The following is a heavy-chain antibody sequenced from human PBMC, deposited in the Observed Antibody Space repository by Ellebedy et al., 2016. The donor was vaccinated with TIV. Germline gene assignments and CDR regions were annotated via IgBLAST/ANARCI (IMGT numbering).Heavy chain of an antibody. D-gene: IGHD6-19*01. J-gene: IGHJ6*02. CDR1: GGTFSSYG. CDR2: ISAYNGNT. Sequence: ASVKVSCXASGGTFSSYGICWVRQAPGQGLEWMGWISAYNGNTNYAQKLQGRVTMTTDTSTSTAYMELRSLRSDDTAVYYCARVRIAVAGWGTPYYYYGMDVWGQGTTVTVSS. CDR3: ARVRIAVAGWGTPYYYYGMDV. V-gene: IGHV1-18*01.